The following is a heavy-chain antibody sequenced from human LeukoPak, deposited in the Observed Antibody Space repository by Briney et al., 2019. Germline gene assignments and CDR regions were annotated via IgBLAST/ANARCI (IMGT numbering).Heavy chain of an antibody. D-gene: IGHD5-12*01. J-gene: IGHJ4*02. Sequence: ASVKVSCKASGYTFTSYDINWVRQATGQGLEWMGWMNPNSGNTGYAQKFQGRVTMTRNTSISTAYMELSSLRSEDTAVYYCARGLPDYSGYERGDYFDYWGQGTLVTVSS. CDR3: ARGLPDYSGYERGDYFDY. CDR2: MNPNSGNT. V-gene: IGHV1-8*01. CDR1: GYTFTSYD.